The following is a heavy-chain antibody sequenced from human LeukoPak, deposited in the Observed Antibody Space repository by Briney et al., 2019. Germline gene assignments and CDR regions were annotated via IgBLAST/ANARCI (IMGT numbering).Heavy chain of an antibody. CDR2: IRSKANSYAI. D-gene: IGHD6-13*01. CDR1: GFTFSGSA. CDR3: TSWSSSWYLAFDI. Sequence: PGGSLRLSCAASGFTFSGSAMHWVRQASGKGLEWVGRIRSKANSYAIAYAASVKGRFTISRDDSKNTAYLRMNSLKTEDTAVYYCTSWSSSWYLAFDIWGQGTMVTVSS. V-gene: IGHV3-73*01. J-gene: IGHJ3*02.